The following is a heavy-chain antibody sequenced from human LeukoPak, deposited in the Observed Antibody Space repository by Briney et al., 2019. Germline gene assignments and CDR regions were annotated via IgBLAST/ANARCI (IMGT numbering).Heavy chain of an antibody. CDR1: GFTFSSYA. Sequence: PGGSLRLSCAASGFTFSSYAMHWVRQAPGKGLERMAVISYDGSNKYYADSVKGRFTISRDNSKNTLYLQMNSLRAEDTAVYYCARYYYDSSGYFDYWGQGTLVTVSS. D-gene: IGHD3-22*01. CDR2: ISYDGSNK. J-gene: IGHJ4*02. CDR3: ARYYYDSSGYFDY. V-gene: IGHV3-30-3*01.